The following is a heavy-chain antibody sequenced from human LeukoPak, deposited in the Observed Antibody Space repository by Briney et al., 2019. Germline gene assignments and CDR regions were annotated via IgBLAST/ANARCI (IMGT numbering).Heavy chain of an antibody. V-gene: IGHV3-23*01. CDR1: GFTFSSYD. CDR3: AKKHSTGLDP. CDR2: ISGSGGST. Sequence: GGALRLSCAASGFTFSSYDMTWVRQAPGRGLEWVSDISGSGGSTYYADSVKGRFTISRDNSKNTLYLQMNSLRAEDTAVYYCAKKHSTGLDPWGQGTLVTVSS. D-gene: IGHD2/OR15-2a*01. J-gene: IGHJ5*02.